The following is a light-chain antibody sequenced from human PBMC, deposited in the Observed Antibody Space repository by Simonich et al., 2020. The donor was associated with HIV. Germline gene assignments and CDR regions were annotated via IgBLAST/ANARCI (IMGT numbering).Light chain of an antibody. Sequence: NFMLTQPHSVSESPGKTATISCTRSSGSIASNYVQWYQQRPGSSPTTMVYEDNQRPSGVPDRFSGSIDSSSNSASLTISGLKPEDEADYYCQSYDSSNQGVFGGGTKLTVL. CDR3: QSYDSSNQGV. CDR1: SGSIASNY. CDR2: EDN. J-gene: IGLJ3*02. V-gene: IGLV6-57*01.